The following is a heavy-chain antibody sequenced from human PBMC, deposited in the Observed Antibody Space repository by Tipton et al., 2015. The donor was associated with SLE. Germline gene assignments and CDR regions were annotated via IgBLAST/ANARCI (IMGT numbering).Heavy chain of an antibody. J-gene: IGHJ6*02. CDR2: IFYNGNT. CDR1: GGSLISGGYY. V-gene: IGHV4-31*03. Sequence: TLSLTCTLSGGSLISGGYYLCWIRQHPGKGLEWIAHIFYNGNTYYNASLKSRVSMSLDTSKKQFSLKLTSVTAADTAVYYCARILSDYYGMDVWGQGTTVTVSS. CDR3: ARILSDYYGMDV.